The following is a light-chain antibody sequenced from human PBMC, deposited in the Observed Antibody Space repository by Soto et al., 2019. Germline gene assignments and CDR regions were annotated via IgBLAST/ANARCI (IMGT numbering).Light chain of an antibody. J-gene: IGLJ2*01. V-gene: IGLV1-51*01. CDR2: DNT. CDR1: TSNIENNY. Sequence: QSVLTQPPSVSAAPGQKVTISCSGSTSNIENNYVSWYQQLPGAAPKLLIYDNTERPSGIPDRFSGSKSGTSATLDITGLQPGDEGSYYCRTWDGSLSAGVFGGGTKLTVL. CDR3: RTWDGSLSAGV.